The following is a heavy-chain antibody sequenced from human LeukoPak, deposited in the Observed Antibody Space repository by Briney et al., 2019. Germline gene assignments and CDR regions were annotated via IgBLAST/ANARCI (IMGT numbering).Heavy chain of an antibody. CDR3: ARDVDYGEGSYYFDY. CDR2: ISSSGRSI. V-gene: IGHV3-48*01. J-gene: IGHJ4*02. D-gene: IGHD4-17*01. Sequence: GGSLRLSCAASGFTFSSYWMHWVRQAPGKGLEWVSYISSSGRSIYYADSVKGRFTIPRDNAKNSLYLQMNSLRAEDTAVYYCARDVDYGEGSYYFDYWGQGTLVTVSS. CDR1: GFTFSSYW.